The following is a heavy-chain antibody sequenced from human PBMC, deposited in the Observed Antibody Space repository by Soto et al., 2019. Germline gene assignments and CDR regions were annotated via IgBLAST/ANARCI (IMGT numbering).Heavy chain of an antibody. CDR3: ARVDPAPRYCSSTSCYRSFDY. CDR1: GYTFTSYG. CDR2: ISAYNGNT. J-gene: IGHJ4*02. D-gene: IGHD2-2*01. Sequence: ASVKVSCKASGYTFTSYGISWVRQAPGQGLEWMGWISAYNGNTNYAQKLQGRVTMTTDTSTSTAYMELRSLRSDDTAVYYCARVDPAPRYCSSTSCYRSFDYWGQGTLVTISS. V-gene: IGHV1-18*04.